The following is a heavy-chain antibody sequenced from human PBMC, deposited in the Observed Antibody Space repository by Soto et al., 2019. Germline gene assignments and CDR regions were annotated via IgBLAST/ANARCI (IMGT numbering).Heavy chain of an antibody. CDR3: ASMVRGVIMASDAFDI. Sequence: SETLSLTCTVSGGSISSYYWSWIRQPPGKGLEWIGYIYYSGSTNYNPSLKSRVTISVDTSKNQFSLKLSSVTAADTAVYYCASMVRGVIMASDAFDIWGQGTMVNVSS. CDR1: GGSISSYY. V-gene: IGHV4-59*12. J-gene: IGHJ3*02. D-gene: IGHD3-10*01. CDR2: IYYSGST.